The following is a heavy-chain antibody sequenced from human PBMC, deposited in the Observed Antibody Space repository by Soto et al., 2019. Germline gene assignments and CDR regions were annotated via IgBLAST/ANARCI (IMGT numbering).Heavy chain of an antibody. V-gene: IGHV1-18*04. CDR2: ISAYNGNT. CDR1: GYAFTSYG. D-gene: IGHD2-15*01. CDR3: ARFSGGSYNTYYFYYGMDV. Sequence: ASVKVSCKASGYAFTSYGISWVRQAPGQGLDWMGWISAYNGNTKYAQDLQGRVTMTTDTSTSTAYMELRSLRSDDTAMYYCARFSGGSYNTYYFYYGMDVWGQGTTVTVSS. J-gene: IGHJ6*02.